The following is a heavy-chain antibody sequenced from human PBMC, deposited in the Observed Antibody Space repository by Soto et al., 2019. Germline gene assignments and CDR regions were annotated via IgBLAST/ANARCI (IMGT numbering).Heavy chain of an antibody. CDR1: GASISSYY. CDR3: ARDQNGSPHFDY. Sequence: QVQLQESGPGLVKPSETLSLTCTVSGASISSYYWSWIRQPPGKGLEWVGFIFHSGSTNCNPSLKSRVTCSVDTSNNQFSLRLTSVTAADTAVYYWARDQNGSPHFDYWGQGILITVSS. D-gene: IGHD1-26*01. CDR2: IFHSGST. V-gene: IGHV4-59*01. J-gene: IGHJ4*02.